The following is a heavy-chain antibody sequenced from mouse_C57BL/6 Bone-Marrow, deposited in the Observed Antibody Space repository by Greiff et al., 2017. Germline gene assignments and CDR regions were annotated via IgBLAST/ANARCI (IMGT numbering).Heavy chain of an antibody. CDR3: TAATTGAY. D-gene: IGHD2-12*01. J-gene: IGHJ3*01. CDR1: GFTFSNYW. V-gene: IGHV6-3*01. Sequence: EVKLEESGGGLVQPGGSMKLSCVASGFTFSNYWMNWVRQSPEKGLEWVAQIRLKSDNYATHYAESVKGRFTISRDDSKSSVYLQMNNLRAEDTGIYYCTAATTGAYWGQGTLVTVSA. CDR2: IRLKSDNYAT.